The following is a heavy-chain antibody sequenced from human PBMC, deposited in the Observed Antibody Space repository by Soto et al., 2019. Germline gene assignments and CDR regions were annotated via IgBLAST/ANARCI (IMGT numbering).Heavy chain of an antibody. Sequence: EVQVVESGGGLIERGGSLRLSCVVSGFTVSSTNYMSWVRQAPGKGLEWVSVIYSGGTTFYADSVKGRFTISRDNSKNTLYLQMNSLRAEDTAVYYCHGYGYWGQGTLVTVSS. V-gene: IGHV3-53*01. CDR1: GFTVSSTNY. CDR3: HGYGY. J-gene: IGHJ4*02. CDR2: IYSGGTT. D-gene: IGHD5-12*01.